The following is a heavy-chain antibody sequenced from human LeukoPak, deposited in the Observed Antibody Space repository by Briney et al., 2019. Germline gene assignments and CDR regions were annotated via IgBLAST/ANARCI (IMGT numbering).Heavy chain of an antibody. J-gene: IGHJ6*02. Sequence: PSETLSLTCTVSGGSISSYYWSWIRQPPGKGLEWIGYIYYSGSTNYNPSLKSRVTISVDTSKNQFSLKLSSVTAADTAVYYCARLRTVAVAGRYYYYGMDVWGQGTTVTVSS. CDR1: GGSISSYY. CDR3: ARLRTVAVAGRYYYYGMDV. V-gene: IGHV4-59*01. D-gene: IGHD6-19*01. CDR2: IYYSGST.